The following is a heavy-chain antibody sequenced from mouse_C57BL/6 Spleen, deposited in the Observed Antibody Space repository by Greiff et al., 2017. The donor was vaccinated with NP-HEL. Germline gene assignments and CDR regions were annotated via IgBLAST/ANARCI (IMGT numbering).Heavy chain of an antibody. V-gene: IGHV5-17*01. Sequence: EVMLVESGGGLVKPGGSLKLSCAASGFTFSDYGMHWVRQAPEKGLEWVAYISSGSSTIYYADTVKGRFTISRDNAKNPLFLQMTRLRSEETARYYWARPIYYPLNWGQGTLVTVSA. D-gene: IGHD1-1*01. CDR1: GFTFSDYG. J-gene: IGHJ3*01. CDR2: ISSGSSTI. CDR3: ARPIYYPLN.